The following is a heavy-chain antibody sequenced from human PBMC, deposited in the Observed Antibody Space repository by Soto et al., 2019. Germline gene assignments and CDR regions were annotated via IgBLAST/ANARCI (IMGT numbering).Heavy chain of an antibody. J-gene: IGHJ6*02. CDR3: ARDGIAAAGPYYYYYYGMDV. V-gene: IGHV4-59*01. Sequence: QVQLQESGPGLVKPSETLSLTCTVSGGSISSYYWSWIRQPPGKGLEWIGYIYYSGSTNYNPSLKSRVTIPVDTSKNQFSLKLSSVTAADTAVYYCARDGIAAAGPYYYYYYGMDVWGQGTTVTVSS. CDR1: GGSISSYY. CDR2: IYYSGST. D-gene: IGHD6-13*01.